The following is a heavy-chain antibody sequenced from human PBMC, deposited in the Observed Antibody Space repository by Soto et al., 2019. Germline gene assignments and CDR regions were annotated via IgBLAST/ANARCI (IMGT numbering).Heavy chain of an antibody. CDR1: GGSISSYY. CDR2: IYYSGST. V-gene: IGHV4-59*08. CDR3: ARHGVGSSSSYFRYYFYY. Sequence: ETLSLTCTVSGGSISSYYWSWIRQPPGKGLEWIGYIYYSGSTNYNPSLKSRVTISVDTSKNQFSLKLSSVTAADTAVYYCARHGVGSSSSYFRYYFYYWGQVTLVTVSS. J-gene: IGHJ4*02. D-gene: IGHD6-13*01.